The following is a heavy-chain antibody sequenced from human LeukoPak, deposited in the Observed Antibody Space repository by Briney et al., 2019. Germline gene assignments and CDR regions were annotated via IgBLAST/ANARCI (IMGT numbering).Heavy chain of an antibody. J-gene: IGHJ4*02. CDR3: MTASRSSSWPRPL. CDR2: IKQDGSER. Sequence: GGFLRLSCAASGFTFSSYCVNWVRQAPGKGLEWVANIKQDGSERKYVDSVKGRFTISRDNAKNSLYLQMNSLRAEDTAVYYCMTASRSSSWPRPLWGQETVVTVS. D-gene: IGHD6-13*01. CDR1: GFTFSSYC. V-gene: IGHV3-7*01.